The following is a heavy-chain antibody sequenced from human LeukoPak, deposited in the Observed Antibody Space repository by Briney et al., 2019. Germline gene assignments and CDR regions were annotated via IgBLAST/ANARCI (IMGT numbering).Heavy chain of an antibody. CDR3: ARRNAMDV. V-gene: IGHV3-7*03. Sequence: GGSLRLSCAASGFTFSNYWMTWFRQAPGKGLEWVANINRDGSERYYVDSVKGRFTISRDDAKSSLYLQMNSLRAEDTAVYYCARRNAMDVWGQGTTVTVSS. CDR2: INRDGSER. CDR1: GFTFSNYW. J-gene: IGHJ6*02.